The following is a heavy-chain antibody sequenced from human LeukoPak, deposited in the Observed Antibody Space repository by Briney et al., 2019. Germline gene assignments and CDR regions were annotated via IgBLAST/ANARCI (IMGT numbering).Heavy chain of an antibody. V-gene: IGHV4-34*01. CDR3: ASVPGAYNYFDS. CDR2: INHSGST. J-gene: IGHJ5*01. Sequence: SETLSLTCAVFGGSFSGYYWSWIRQPPGKGLEWIGEINHSGSTNYNPSLKSRVTISVDTSKSQFSLRLSSVTAADTAVYYCASVPGAYNYFDSWGQGDLVTVPS. CDR1: GGSFSGYY. D-gene: IGHD4/OR15-4a*01.